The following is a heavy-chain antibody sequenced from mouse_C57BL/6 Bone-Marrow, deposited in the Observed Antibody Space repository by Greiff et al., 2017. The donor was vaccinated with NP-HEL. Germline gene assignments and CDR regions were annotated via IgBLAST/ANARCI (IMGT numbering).Heavy chain of an antibody. CDR3: ARRFLYYFDY. J-gene: IGHJ2*01. Sequence: EVQRVESGGDLVKPGGSLKLSCAASGFTFSSYGMSWVRQTPDKRLEWVATISSGGSYTYYPDSVKGRFTISEDNAKNTLYLQMSSLKSEDTAMYYCARRFLYYFDYWGQGTTLTVSS. CDR1: GFTFSSYG. V-gene: IGHV5-6*01. CDR2: ISSGGSYT.